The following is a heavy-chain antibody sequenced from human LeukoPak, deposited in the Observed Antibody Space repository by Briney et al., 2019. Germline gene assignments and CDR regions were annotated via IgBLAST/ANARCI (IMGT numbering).Heavy chain of an antibody. CDR3: ARARGYSYGGSYYYYGMDV. J-gene: IGHJ6*02. D-gene: IGHD5-18*01. Sequence: GASVKVSCKASGYTFTSYDINWVRQATGQGLEWMGWMNPNSSNTGYAQKFQGRVTMTRNTSISTAYMELSSLRSEDTAVYYCARARGYSYGGSYYYYGMDVWGQGTTVTVSS. V-gene: IGHV1-8*01. CDR1: GYTFTSYD. CDR2: MNPNSSNT.